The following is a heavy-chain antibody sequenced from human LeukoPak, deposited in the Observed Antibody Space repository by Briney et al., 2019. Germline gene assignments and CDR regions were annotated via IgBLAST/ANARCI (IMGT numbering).Heavy chain of an antibody. D-gene: IGHD3-22*01. CDR2: IKQDGSEK. J-gene: IGHJ4*02. Sequence: GGSLRLSCAASGFTFSSYTMSWVRQAPGKGLEWVANIKQDGSEKYYVDSVKGRFTISRDNSKNTLYLQMNSLRAEDTAVYYCARDLLDSSGYQDYWGQGTLVTVSS. CDR3: ARDLLDSSGYQDY. V-gene: IGHV3-7*01. CDR1: GFTFSSYT.